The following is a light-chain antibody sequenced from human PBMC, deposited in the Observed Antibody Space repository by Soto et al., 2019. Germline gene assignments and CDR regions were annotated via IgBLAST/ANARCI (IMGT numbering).Light chain of an antibody. CDR3: HQYYSTPHT. CDR1: QSVLYNSNNKNH. V-gene: IGKV4-1*01. J-gene: IGKJ2*01. Sequence: DIVMTQSPDSLAVSLGERATINCKSSQSVLYNSNNKNHLAWYQQKPGQPPKLLIYWASTRESGVPDRFSGSGSETDFTLTISSLQAEDVAVYYCHQYYSTPHTFGQGTKLEIK. CDR2: WAS.